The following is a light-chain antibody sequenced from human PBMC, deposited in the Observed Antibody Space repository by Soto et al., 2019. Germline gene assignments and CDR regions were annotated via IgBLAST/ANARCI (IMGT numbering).Light chain of an antibody. V-gene: IGLV2-14*01. J-gene: IGLJ1*01. Sequence: QSVLTQPASVSGSPGQSITISCTGTSSDIGSYNYVAWYQQFPGKTPKLIIYEVRNRPSGVSFRFSVSKSGNTASLTISGLQAEDDADYYCISYRGSDTSYDLGTGTK. CDR2: EVR. CDR1: SSDIGSYNY. CDR3: ISYRGSDTSYD.